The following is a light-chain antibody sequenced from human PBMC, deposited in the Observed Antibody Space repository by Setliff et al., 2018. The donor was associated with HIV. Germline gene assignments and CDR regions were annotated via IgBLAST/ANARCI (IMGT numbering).Light chain of an antibody. J-gene: IGLJ2*01. V-gene: IGLV2-14*03. CDR3: TSYTNIDTRL. CDR2: DVS. CDR1: SSDIGGYYF. Sequence: GTSSDIGGYYFVSWYQQHPGKAPKLIIYDVSNRPSGVSHRFSGSKSGNTASLTISGLQAEDEADYYCTSYTNIDTRLFGGGTKVTVL.